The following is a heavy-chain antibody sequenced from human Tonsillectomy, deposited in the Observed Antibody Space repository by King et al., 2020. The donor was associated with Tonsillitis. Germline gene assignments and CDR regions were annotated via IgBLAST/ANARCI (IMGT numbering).Heavy chain of an antibody. J-gene: IGHJ4*02. CDR3: ARQRLGSNWNYGFDY. CDR1: GASIITYY. CDR2: IYYSGST. Sequence: VQLQESGPGLVKPSETLSLTCTVSGASIITYYWSWIRQPPGKGLEWIGYIYYSGSTNYSPSLRSRVTISVDTSNNQFFLRLSSVTAADTAVYYCARQRLGSNWNYGFDYWGQGTLVTVSS. D-gene: IGHD1-7*01. V-gene: IGHV4-59*08.